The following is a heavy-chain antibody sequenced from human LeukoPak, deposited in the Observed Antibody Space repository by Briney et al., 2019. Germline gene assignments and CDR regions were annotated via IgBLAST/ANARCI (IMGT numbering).Heavy chain of an antibody. CDR3: ARKDVDTAMVPKAGYYYYGTDV. CDR1: GFTFSSYG. J-gene: IGHJ6*04. D-gene: IGHD5-18*01. V-gene: IGHV3-33*01. Sequence: GGSLRLSCAASGFTFSSYGMHWVRQAPGKGLEWVAVIWYDGSNKYYADSVKGRFTISRDNSKNTLYLQMNSLRAEDTAVYYCARKDVDTAMVPKAGYYYYGTDVWGKGTTVTVSS. CDR2: IWYDGSNK.